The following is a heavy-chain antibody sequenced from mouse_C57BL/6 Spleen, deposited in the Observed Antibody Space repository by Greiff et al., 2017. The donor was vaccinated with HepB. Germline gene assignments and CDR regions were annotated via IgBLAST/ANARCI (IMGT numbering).Heavy chain of an antibody. Sequence: QVQLQQSGPELVKPGASVKISCKASGYAFSSSWMNWVKQRPGKGLEWIGRIYPGDGDTNYNGKFKGKATLTADKSSSTAYMQLRSLTSEDSAVYFCARNPFAYWGQGTLVTVSA. J-gene: IGHJ3*01. CDR2: IYPGDGDT. V-gene: IGHV1-82*01. CDR3: ARNPFAY. CDR1: GYAFSSSW.